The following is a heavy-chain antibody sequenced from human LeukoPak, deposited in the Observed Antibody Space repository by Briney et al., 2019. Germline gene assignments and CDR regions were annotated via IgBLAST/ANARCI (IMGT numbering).Heavy chain of an antibody. D-gene: IGHD1-1*01. CDR2: INPSGGST. CDR1: GYTFSSFY. CDR3: ARTTGTYLFDY. V-gene: IGHV1-46*01. J-gene: IGHJ4*02. Sequence: ASVKVSCKASGYTFSSFYIQWLRQAPGQGLEWMGTINPSGGSTNDALKFQDRVTMTRDMSTSTVYLELSSLRSDDTAIYYCARTTGTYLFDYWGQGTLVTVSS.